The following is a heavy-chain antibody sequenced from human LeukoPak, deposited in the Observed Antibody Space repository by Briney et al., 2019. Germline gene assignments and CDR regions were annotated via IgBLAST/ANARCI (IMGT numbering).Heavy chain of an antibody. J-gene: IGHJ5*02. CDR3: AKVFVLMRGTPENWFDP. CDR1: GFTFSYYA. CDR2: ISFDGSDQ. V-gene: IGHV3-30*18. D-gene: IGHD1-14*01. Sequence: GGSLRLSCAASGFTFSYYAMSWVRQAPGKGLEWVAVISFDGSDQYYADSVRGRFTISRDNSKNTLYLQMDSLRVEDTALYFCAKVFVLMRGTPENWFDPWGQGTLVTVSS.